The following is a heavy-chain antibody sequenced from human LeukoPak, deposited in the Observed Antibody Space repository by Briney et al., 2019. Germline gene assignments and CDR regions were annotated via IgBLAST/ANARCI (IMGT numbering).Heavy chain of an antibody. Sequence: PSETLSLTCTVSGGSISSYYWSWIRQPPGKGLEWIGEINHSGSTNYNPSLKSRVTISVDTSKNQFSLKLSSVTAADTAVYYCARFRTDDTSGYYGGSFDYWGQRTLVTVSS. CDR3: ARFRTDDTSGYYGGSFDY. CDR2: INHSGST. V-gene: IGHV4-34*01. D-gene: IGHD3-22*01. J-gene: IGHJ4*02. CDR1: GGSISSYY.